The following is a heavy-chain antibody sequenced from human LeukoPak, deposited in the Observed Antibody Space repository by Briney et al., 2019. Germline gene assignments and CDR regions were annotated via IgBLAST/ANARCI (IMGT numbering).Heavy chain of an antibody. CDR3: ARRRNTVTNNWFDP. Sequence: SETLSLTCTVSGGSISSSSYYWGWIRQPPGKGLEWIGSIYYSGSTYYNPSLKSRVTISVDTSKNQLSLKLSSVTAADTAVYYCARRRNTVTNNWFDPWGQGTLVTVSS. CDR2: IYYSGST. J-gene: IGHJ5*02. D-gene: IGHD4-11*01. CDR1: GGSISSSSYY. V-gene: IGHV4-39*01.